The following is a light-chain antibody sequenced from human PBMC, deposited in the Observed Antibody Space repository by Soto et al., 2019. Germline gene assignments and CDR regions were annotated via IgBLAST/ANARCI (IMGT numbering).Light chain of an antibody. J-gene: IGKJ4*01. CDR2: DAS. CDR3: QQGSNWPPGLT. V-gene: IGKV3-11*01. CDR1: QSVSSY. Sequence: EIVLTQSPATLSLSPGERATLSCRASQSVSSYLAWYQQKPGQAPRLPIDDASNRATGIPARFSGSGSGTDVTLTISSLEPEDFAVYSCQQGSNWPPGLTFGGGTKVEIK.